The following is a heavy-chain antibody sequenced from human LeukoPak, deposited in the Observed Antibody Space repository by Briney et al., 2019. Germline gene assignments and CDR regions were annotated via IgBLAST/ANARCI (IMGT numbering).Heavy chain of an antibody. CDR1: GFTFSSYW. D-gene: IGHD3-10*02. Sequence: GGSLRLSCAASGFTFSSYWMSWVRQAPGKGLEWVANIKKDGSEKFYVDSVRGRFTISRDNAKNSLYLQMNSLRAEDTAVYYCAELGITMIGGVWGKGTTVTISS. CDR2: IKKDGSEK. J-gene: IGHJ6*04. CDR3: AELGITMIGGV. V-gene: IGHV3-7*01.